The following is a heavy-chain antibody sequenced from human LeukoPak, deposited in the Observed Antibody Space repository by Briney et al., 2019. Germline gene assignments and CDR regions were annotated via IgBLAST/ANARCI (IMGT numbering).Heavy chain of an antibody. CDR1: GFTFSSYA. CDR3: AKGSYYYDSADYFDY. V-gene: IGHV3-23*01. J-gene: IGHJ4*02. Sequence: GGSLRPSCAASGFTFSSYAMSWVRQAPGKWLEWVSTLSGSVGNTYYADSVKGRVTISRDNSKNTLYLQMNSLRAEDTAVYHCAKGSYYYDSADYFDYWGQGTLVTVSS. D-gene: IGHD3-22*01. CDR2: LSGSVGNT.